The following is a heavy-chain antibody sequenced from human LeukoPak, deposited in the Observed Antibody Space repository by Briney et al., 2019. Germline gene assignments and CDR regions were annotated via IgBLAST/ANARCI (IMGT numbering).Heavy chain of an antibody. D-gene: IGHD3-3*01. CDR2: IYYSGST. CDR3: ARIGYSRRFGVRG. J-gene: IGHJ4*02. CDR1: GGSISSSSYY. Sequence: DPSETLSLTCTVSGGSISSSSYYWGWIRQPPGKGLGWIGSIYYSGSTYYNPSLKSRVTISVDTSKNQFSLKLSSVTAADTAVYYCARIGYSRRFGVRGWGQGTLVTVSS. V-gene: IGHV4-39*07.